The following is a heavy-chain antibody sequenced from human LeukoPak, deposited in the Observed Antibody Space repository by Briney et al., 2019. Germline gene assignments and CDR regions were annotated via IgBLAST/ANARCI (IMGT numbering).Heavy chain of an antibody. J-gene: IGHJ4*02. V-gene: IGHV4-39*01. CDR3: ARQSRSGVPGDY. CDR2: IYYSGST. Sequence: KPSETLSLTCTVSGGSISSSTYYWGWIRQPPGKGLEWIGSIYYSGSTYYNPSLKSRVTISVDTSKNQFSLKLSSVTAADTAVYYCARQSRSGVPGDYWGQGTLVTVSS. CDR1: GGSISSSTYY. D-gene: IGHD2-15*01.